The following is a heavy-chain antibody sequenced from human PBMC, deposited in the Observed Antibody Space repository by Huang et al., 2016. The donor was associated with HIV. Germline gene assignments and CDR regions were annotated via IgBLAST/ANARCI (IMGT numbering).Heavy chain of an antibody. CDR3: ARDRGQQLSPFDS. CDR2: ISPSSSFI. Sequence: EVQLVESGGGLVKPGGSLRLSCAASGFSLDSYNLYWVRQTPGKALQWVSSISPSSSFIDYADSVKGRFSISRDNAKNSLYLQMNNLRGEDTAVYYCARDRGQQLSPFDSWGQGTLVTVSS. CDR1: GFSLDSYN. J-gene: IGHJ4*02. D-gene: IGHD6-13*01. V-gene: IGHV3-21*01.